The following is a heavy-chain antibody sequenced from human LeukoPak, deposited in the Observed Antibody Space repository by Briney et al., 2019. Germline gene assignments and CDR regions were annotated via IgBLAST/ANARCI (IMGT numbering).Heavy chain of an antibody. CDR3: ARGSPHYYGMDV. CDR2: TYYRSKWYN. CDR1: GDSVSSNSAA. Sequence: SQTLSLTCAISGDSVSSNSAAWNWIRQSPSRGLEWLGRTYYRSKWYNDYAVSVKSRITINPDTSQNQFSLQLNSVTPEDPAVDYWARGSPHYYGMDVWGQGTTVTVSS. J-gene: IGHJ6*02. V-gene: IGHV6-1*01.